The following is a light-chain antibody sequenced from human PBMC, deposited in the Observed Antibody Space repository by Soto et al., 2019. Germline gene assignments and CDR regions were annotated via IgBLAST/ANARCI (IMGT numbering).Light chain of an antibody. CDR2: GAS. CDR3: QQYGSSPWT. J-gene: IGKJ1*01. V-gene: IGKV3-20*01. CDR1: QSVSSSY. Sequence: EIVLTQSPGTLSLSPGERATLSCRASQSVSSSYLAWYQQKPGQAPRLLIYGASSRATGIPDRFSGGGSGTDFTLTISRLEPEDFAVYYCQQYGSSPWTFGQRTKVDIK.